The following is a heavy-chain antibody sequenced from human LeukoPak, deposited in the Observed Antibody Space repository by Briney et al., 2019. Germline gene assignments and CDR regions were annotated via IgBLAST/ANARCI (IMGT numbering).Heavy chain of an antibody. CDR1: GYSFTGYY. D-gene: IGHD3-22*01. CDR3: TRDRSPSMIVVVYDY. J-gene: IGHJ4*02. V-gene: IGHV1-2*02. CDR2: INPNNGGT. Sequence: ASVKVSCKASGYSFTGYYMHWVRQAPGQGLERMGWINPNNGGTNYAQNFQGRVTMTRDTSISTAYMELSRLRSDDTAIYYCTRDRSPSMIVVVYDYWGQGTLVTVSS.